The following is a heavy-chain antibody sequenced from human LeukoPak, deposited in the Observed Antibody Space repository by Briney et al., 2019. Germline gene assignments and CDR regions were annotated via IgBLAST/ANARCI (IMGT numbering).Heavy chain of an antibody. J-gene: IGHJ4*02. CDR2: ISSSGSTI. V-gene: IGHV3-48*03. CDR1: GCTFSSYE. Sequence: GGSLRLSCAASGCTFSSYEMNWVRQAPGKGLEWVSYISSSGSTIYYADSVKGRFTVSRDNAENSLYLQMNSLRAEDTAVYYCARGSYRPDYWGQGTLVTVSS. D-gene: IGHD1-26*01. CDR3: ARGSYRPDY.